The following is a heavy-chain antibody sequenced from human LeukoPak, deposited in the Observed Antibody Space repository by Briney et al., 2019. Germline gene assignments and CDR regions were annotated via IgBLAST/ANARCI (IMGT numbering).Heavy chain of an antibody. D-gene: IGHD1-26*01. CDR1: GFLFTSYG. CDR2: ISSSGSTI. V-gene: IGHV3-48*04. Sequence: GGSLRLSCAASGFLFTSYGMHWVRQAPGKGLEWVSYISSSGSTIYYADSVKGRFTISRDNAKNSLYLQMNSLRAEDTAVYYCARGKYSGSYYDAFDIWGQGTMVTVSS. J-gene: IGHJ3*02. CDR3: ARGKYSGSYYDAFDI.